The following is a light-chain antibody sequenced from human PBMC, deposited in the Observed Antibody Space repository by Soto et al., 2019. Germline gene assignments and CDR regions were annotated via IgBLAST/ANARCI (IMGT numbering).Light chain of an antibody. J-gene: IGKJ1*01. Sequence: EIVFTQSACTLSLSPGERATLSCRASQSLSSNYLAWYQQKPGQAPRLLIYGTSNRATGIPDRFSGSGSGTDFTLTISSLEPEDFAVYYCQPYGNSHTWPFGQGTKVDIK. CDR2: GTS. CDR1: QSLSSNY. CDR3: QPYGNSHTWP. V-gene: IGKV3-20*01.